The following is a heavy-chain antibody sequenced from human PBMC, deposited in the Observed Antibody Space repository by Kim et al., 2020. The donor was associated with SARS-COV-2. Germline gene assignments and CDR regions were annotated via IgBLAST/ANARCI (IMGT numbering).Heavy chain of an antibody. CDR2: ISWNSGSI. Sequence: GGSLRLSCAASGFTFGDYAMHWVRQAPGKSLEWVSGISWNSGSIGYADSVKGRFTISRDNAKNSLYLQMNSLRAEDTALYYCAKGDNYGTYYYYYMDVWGKGTTVTVSS. CDR3: AKGDNYGTYYYYYMDV. J-gene: IGHJ6*03. D-gene: IGHD3-10*01. CDR1: GFTFGDYA. V-gene: IGHV3-9*01.